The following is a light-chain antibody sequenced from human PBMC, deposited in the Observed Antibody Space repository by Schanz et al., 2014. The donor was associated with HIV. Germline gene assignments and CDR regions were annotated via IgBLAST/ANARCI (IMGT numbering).Light chain of an antibody. V-gene: IGLV2-14*03. CDR3: SSYTRGSTYV. CDR1: SSDVGGYNY. Sequence: QSALTQPASVSGSPGQSITISCTGTSSDVGGYNYVSWYQQHPGKAPKLMIYDVSDRPSGVSNRFSGSKSGSTASLTISGLQAEDEADYYCSSYTRGSTYVFGSGTKLTVL. CDR2: DVS. J-gene: IGLJ1*01.